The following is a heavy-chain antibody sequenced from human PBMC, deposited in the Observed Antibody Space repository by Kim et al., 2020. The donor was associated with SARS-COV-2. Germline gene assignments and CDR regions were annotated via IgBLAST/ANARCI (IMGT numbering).Heavy chain of an antibody. CDR2: INAGNGNT. V-gene: IGHV1-3*01. Sequence: ASVKVSCKASGYTFTSYAMHWVRQAPGQRLEWMGWINAGNGNTKYSQKFQGRVTITRDTSASTAYMELSSLRSEDTAVYYCARDIPEAYCSGGSCPPGWFDPWGQGTLVTVSS. CDR3: ARDIPEAYCSGGSCPPGWFDP. CDR1: GYTFTSYA. D-gene: IGHD2-15*01. J-gene: IGHJ5*02.